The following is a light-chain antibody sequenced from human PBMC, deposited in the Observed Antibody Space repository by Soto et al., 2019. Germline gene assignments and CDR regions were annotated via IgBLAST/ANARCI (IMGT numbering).Light chain of an antibody. CDR3: SSYTSSTTYV. V-gene: IGLV2-14*01. CDR1: SSDVGGYKY. Sequence: QSALTQPASVSGSPGQSITISCTGTSSDVGGYKYVSWYQHHPDKGPKLMLYDVSNRPSGVSNRFSGSKSGNTASLTISGLQAEDEADYYCSSYTSSTTYVFGTGTKLTVL. J-gene: IGLJ1*01. CDR2: DVS.